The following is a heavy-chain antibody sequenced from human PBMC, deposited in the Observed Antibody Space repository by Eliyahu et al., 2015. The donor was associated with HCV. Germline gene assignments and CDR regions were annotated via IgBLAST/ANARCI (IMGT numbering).Heavy chain of an antibody. CDR2: ISSSSSYT. V-gene: IGHV3-11*06. Sequence: QVQLVESGGGLVKPGGSLXLSCXASGFXFSXXYMXWXRQAPGKGLGWVSYISSSSSYTNXADSVKGRFTISRDNAKNSLYLQMNSLRAEDTAVYYCARDRGTGGIEGYEPPYYYGMDVWGQGTTVTVSS. CDR1: GFXFSXXY. CDR3: ARDRGTGGIEGYEPPYYYGMDV. J-gene: IGHJ6*02. D-gene: IGHD5-12*01.